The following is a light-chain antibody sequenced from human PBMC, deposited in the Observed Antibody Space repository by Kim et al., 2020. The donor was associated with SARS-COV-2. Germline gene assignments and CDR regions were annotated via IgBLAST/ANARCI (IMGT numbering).Light chain of an antibody. J-gene: IGKJ1*01. V-gene: IGKV3-20*01. CDR3: QQYSSSPAT. Sequence: EIVLTQSPGTLSLSPGERATLSCRPSQRVSSNYLAWYQQKPGQAPRLLIYGASSRATGIPDRFSGCGSGTDFTLTITRLEPEDFAVYYCQQYSSSPATFGQGTKVDI. CDR2: GAS. CDR1: QRVSSNY.